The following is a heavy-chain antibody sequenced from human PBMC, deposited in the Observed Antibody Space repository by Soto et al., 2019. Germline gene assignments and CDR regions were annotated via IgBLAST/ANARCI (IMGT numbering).Heavy chain of an antibody. J-gene: IGHJ6*02. CDR1: GYSFTSYW. D-gene: IGHD2-2*01. Sequence: GASVKISGEGCGYSFTSYWIWSVHQMQGKGLEWMGIIFPGDSDTRYSPSFQGQVTISANKSISTAYLQWSSLKASDTAMFYCARRCISTSCYYYGMDVWGQGTTVTVSS. CDR2: IFPGDSDT. V-gene: IGHV5-51*07. CDR3: ARRCISTSCYYYGMDV.